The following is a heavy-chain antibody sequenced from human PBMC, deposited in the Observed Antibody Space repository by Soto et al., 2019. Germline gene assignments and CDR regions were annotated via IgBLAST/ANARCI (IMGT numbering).Heavy chain of an antibody. CDR3: ARLAYNYGHAGGWFDP. V-gene: IGHV1-46*01. CDR1: GYTFTSYY. Sequence: QVQLVPSGAEVKKPGASVKVSCKASGYTFTSYYIFWVRQAPGQGFECMGMINPSGGSTSYAQTFQGRITMTRDTSTSTVYMELSSLRSGDTAVYYCARLAYNYGHAGGWFDPWGQGTLVTVSS. D-gene: IGHD5-18*01. J-gene: IGHJ5*02. CDR2: INPSGGST.